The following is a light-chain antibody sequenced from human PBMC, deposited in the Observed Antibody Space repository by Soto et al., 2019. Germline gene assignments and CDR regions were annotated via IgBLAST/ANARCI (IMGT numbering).Light chain of an antibody. CDR3: QQADSFPIT. CDR1: EDINSR. CDR2: AAF. J-gene: IGKJ5*01. Sequence: DIQMTQSPSSVSASVGDRVTISCRASEDINSRLACYQQKPGNAPKLLIYAAFILQSGVPSRFSGYGSGTDFTLSISSLQPEDFANYYCQQADSFPITFGQGTRLEIK. V-gene: IGKV1-12*01.